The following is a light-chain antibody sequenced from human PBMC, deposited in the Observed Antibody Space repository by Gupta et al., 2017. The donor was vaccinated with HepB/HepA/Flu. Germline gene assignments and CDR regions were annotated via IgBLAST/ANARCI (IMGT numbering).Light chain of an antibody. CDR2: EAS. Sequence: SYVLTQPPEEGGEGGKTATITCGGNKIGSKSVHWYQQKPGQAPVLVVHEASEPPSGIPERFSSSNPRNTATRTIRSVEAGDDAHYSCQVWDSSSDQVGFRGRTKLPV. V-gene: IGLV3-21*03. CDR3: QVWDSSSDQVG. CDR1: KIGSKS. J-gene: IGLJ2*01.